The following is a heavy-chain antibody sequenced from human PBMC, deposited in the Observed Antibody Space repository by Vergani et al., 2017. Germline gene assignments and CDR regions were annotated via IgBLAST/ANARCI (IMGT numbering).Heavy chain of an antibody. CDR3: ASGRALRAARLSV. D-gene: IGHD6-6*01. J-gene: IGHJ4*02. CDR2: IKHSGST. CDR1: GGSFSGYY. Sequence: QVQLQQWGAGLLKPSETLSLTCAVYGGSFSGYYWSWIRQPPGKGLEWIGEIKHSGSTNYNPSLKRRVTISEDTSKNQFSLKLSSVTAADTAVYYCASGRALRAARLSVWGQGTLVTVSS. V-gene: IGHV4-34*01.